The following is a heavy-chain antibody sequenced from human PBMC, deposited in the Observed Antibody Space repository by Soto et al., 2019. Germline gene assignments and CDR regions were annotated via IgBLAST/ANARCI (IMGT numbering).Heavy chain of an antibody. V-gene: IGHV3-20*04. D-gene: IGHD4-17*01. CDR3: ARESEMTTVTKYYYYGMDV. J-gene: IGHJ6*02. CDR1: GFTVDDYA. CDR2: ISANGDNV. Sequence: GGSLRLSCVASGFTVDDYAMHWVRQAPGKGLEWVSGISANGDNVDYADSVKGRFTISRDNSKNTLYLQMNSLRAEDTAVYYCARESEMTTVTKYYYYGMDVWGQGTTVTVSS.